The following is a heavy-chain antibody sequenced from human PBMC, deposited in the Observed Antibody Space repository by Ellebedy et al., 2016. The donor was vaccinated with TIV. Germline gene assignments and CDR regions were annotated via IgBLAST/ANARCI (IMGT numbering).Heavy chain of an antibody. CDR1: GFNFRRYR. CDR2: IRQEGDEI. CDR3: ARETYEILTGSYDMDV. Sequence: PGGSLRLSCAASGFNFRRYRMTWVCQAPGKGLEWVAKIRQEGDEIYYVESVKGRFTISRDNSKNTLYLQMNSLGAEDTAVFYCARETYEILTGSYDMDVWGQGTTVTVSS. J-gene: IGHJ6*02. D-gene: IGHD3-9*01. V-gene: IGHV3-7*01.